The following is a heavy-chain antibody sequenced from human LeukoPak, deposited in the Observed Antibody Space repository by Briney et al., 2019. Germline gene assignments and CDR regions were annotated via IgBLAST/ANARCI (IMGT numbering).Heavy chain of an antibody. CDR2: IYSGGST. Sequence: GGSLRLSCAVSGLTFSSYWMSWVRQAPGKGLEWVSVIYSGGSTDYADSVRGRFTISRDNSKNTLYLQMNSLRAEDTAMYYCARDISYFGSGRGIDYWGQGTLVTVSS. V-gene: IGHV3-66*01. CDR3: ARDISYFGSGRGIDY. CDR1: GLTFSSYW. J-gene: IGHJ4*02. D-gene: IGHD3-10*01.